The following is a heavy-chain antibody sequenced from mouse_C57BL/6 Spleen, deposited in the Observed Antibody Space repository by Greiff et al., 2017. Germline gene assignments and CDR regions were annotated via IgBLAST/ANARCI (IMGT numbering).Heavy chain of an antibody. V-gene: IGHV1-22*01. J-gene: IGHJ3*01. Sequence: EVQLQQSGPELVKPGASVKMSCKASGYTFTDYNMHWVKQSHGKSLEWIGYINPNNGGTSYNQKFKGKATLTVNKSSSTAYMGLRSLPSEDSAVYYCARYRYDGYSSWFAYWGQGTLVTVSA. D-gene: IGHD2-3*01. CDR2: INPNNGGT. CDR3: ARYRYDGYSSWFAY. CDR1: GYTFTDYN.